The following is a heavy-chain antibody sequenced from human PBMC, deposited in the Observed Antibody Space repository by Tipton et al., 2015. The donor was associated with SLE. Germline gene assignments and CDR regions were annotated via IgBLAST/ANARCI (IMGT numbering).Heavy chain of an antibody. V-gene: IGHV4-31*03. CDR3: ARFIVVVPAANNWFDP. D-gene: IGHD2-2*01. CDR2: IYYSGST. J-gene: IGHJ5*02. CDR1: GGSISSGGYY. Sequence: TLSLTCTVSGGSISSGGYYWSWIRQHPGKGLEWIGYIYYSGSTYYNPSLKSRVTISVDTSKNQFSLKLSSVTAADTAVYYCARFIVVVPAANNWFDPWGQGTLVTVSS.